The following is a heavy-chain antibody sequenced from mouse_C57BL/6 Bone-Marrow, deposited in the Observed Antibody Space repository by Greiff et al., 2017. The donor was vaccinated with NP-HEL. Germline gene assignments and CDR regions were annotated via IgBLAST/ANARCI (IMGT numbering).Heavy chain of an antibody. J-gene: IGHJ2*01. CDR3: ARLRRESFDY. CDR1: GYTFTNYW. D-gene: IGHD1-2*01. CDR2: IYPGGGYT. V-gene: IGHV1-63*01. Sequence: QVQLKESGAELVGPGTSVKMSCKASGYTFTNYWIGWAKQRPGHGLEWIGDIYPGGGYTNYNEKFKGKATLTADKSSSTAYMQFSSLTSEDSAIYYCARLRRESFDYWGQGTTLTVSS.